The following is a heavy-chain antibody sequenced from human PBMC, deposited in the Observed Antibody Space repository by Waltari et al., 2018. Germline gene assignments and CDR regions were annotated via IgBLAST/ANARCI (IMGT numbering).Heavy chain of an antibody. D-gene: IGHD2-21*01. CDR2: ITPSGGST. V-gene: IGHV1-46*01. CDR3: ARDRRPHGDFALGY. Sequence: QVQLVQPGAEVKKPGASVTVSCRASGYTCIYYFMHWVRQAPGQGLEWRGVITPSGGSTTYAHKFQARVTMTRDTSTTTVYMELSSLTSDDTAVYYCARDRRPHGDFALGYWGQGTLVTVSS. CDR1: GYTCIYYF. J-gene: IGHJ4*02.